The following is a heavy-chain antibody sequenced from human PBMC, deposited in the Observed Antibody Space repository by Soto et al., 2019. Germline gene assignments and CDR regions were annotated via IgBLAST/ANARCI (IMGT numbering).Heavy chain of an antibody. CDR1: GVTFSNYA. CDR2: IIPIVGTG. J-gene: IGHJ6*02. V-gene: IGHV1-69*01. D-gene: IGHD2-2*01. Sequence: QVQLVQSGAEVRKPGSSVTVSCKASGVTFSNYAISWVRQAPGQGLEWMGGIIPIVGTGSYAQKFQGRVTITADEPTTTAYMELSSLRFEDTAVYYCARVVILVPTASTHYYYHIDVWGPGTTVTVSS. CDR3: ARVVILVPTASTHYYYHIDV.